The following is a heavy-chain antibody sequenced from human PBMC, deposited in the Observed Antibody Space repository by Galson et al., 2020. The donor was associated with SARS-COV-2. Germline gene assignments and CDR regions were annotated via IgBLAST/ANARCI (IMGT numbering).Heavy chain of an antibody. Sequence: GESLKLSCAGSGFTFSSYEMNWVRQAPGKGLEWVSYISSSGTNIYYADSVKGRFTISRDNAKTSLYLQMTSLRAEDTAVYYCASPYLAAASFFGAFDIWGLGTMVTVSS. V-gene: IGHV3-48*03. CDR1: GFTFSSYE. J-gene: IGHJ3*02. D-gene: IGHD2-15*01. CDR3: ASPYLAAASFFGAFDI. CDR2: ISSSGTNI.